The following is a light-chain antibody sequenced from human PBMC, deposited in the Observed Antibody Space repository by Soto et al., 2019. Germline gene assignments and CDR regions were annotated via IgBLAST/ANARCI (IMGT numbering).Light chain of an antibody. CDR3: VAWDDGLNGYVV. CDR1: SSNIGSNT. J-gene: IGLJ2*01. V-gene: IGLV1-44*01. CDR2: SNN. Sequence: QSVLTQPPSASGTPGQRVTISCSGSSSNIGSNTVNWYQQLPGTAPKLVIYSNNQRPSGVPDRFSGSKSGTTASLAISGLQSEDEADYYCVAWDDGLNGYVVFGAGTKVTVL.